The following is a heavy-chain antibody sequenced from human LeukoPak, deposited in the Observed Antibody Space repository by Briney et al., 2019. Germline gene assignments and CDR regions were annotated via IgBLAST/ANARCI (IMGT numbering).Heavy chain of an antibody. CDR3: AKDRYGDYGYYYYYGMDV. J-gene: IGHJ6*02. Sequence: PGGSLRLSCAASGFTFSSYWMSWVRQAPGKGLEWVANIKQDGSEKYYVDSVKGRFTISRDNAKNSLYLQMNSLRAEDTAVYYCAKDRYGDYGYYYYYGMDVWGQGTTVTVSS. V-gene: IGHV3-7*03. CDR2: IKQDGSEK. CDR1: GFTFSSYW. D-gene: IGHD4-17*01.